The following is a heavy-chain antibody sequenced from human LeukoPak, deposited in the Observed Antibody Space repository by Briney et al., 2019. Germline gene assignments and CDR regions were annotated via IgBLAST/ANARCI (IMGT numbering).Heavy chain of an antibody. CDR1: GGSINSANYY. CDR2: IYYSETT. Sequence: SETLSLTCTVSGGSINSANYYCGWLRQPPGKGLEWIGSIYYSETTYDNPSLKSRVTISIETSKNQFSLKLRSVTASDTAVYYCARQRADYYYYYVDVWGKGTTVAVS. CDR3: ARQRADYYYYYVDV. V-gene: IGHV4-39*01. J-gene: IGHJ6*03.